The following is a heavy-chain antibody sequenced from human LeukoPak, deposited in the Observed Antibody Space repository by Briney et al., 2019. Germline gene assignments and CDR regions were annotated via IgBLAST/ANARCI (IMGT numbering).Heavy chain of an antibody. J-gene: IGHJ5*02. Sequence: SGTLSLTCAVSGGSISSSNWWSWVRQPPGKGLEWIGEIYHSGSTNYNPSLKSRVTISVDKSKNQFFLKLSSVTAADTAVYYCARHTAEKYNWFDRWGQGTLVTVSS. CDR1: GGSISSSNW. D-gene: IGHD5-24*01. CDR2: IYHSGST. CDR3: ARHTAEKYNWFDR. V-gene: IGHV4-4*02.